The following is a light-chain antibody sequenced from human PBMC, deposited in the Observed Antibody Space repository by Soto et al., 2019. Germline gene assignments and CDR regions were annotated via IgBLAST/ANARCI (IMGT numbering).Light chain of an antibody. CDR1: QDIGKY. J-gene: IGKJ2*01. CDR2: DAS. V-gene: IGKV1-33*01. CDR3: QQYDDLPYT. Sequence: IQMTQSPSSLSASVGDRVTITCQASQDIGKYLNWYQQKPGKAPKLLIYDASSLHTGVPSRFSASASGTHFTLTISSLQPDDIATYYCQQYDDLPYTFGQGTNLEIK.